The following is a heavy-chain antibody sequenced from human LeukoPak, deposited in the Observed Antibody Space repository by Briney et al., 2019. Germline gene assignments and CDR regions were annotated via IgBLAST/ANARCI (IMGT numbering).Heavy chain of an antibody. CDR1: GDSISSYY. CDR3: ARHYSGSYFDHLDY. J-gene: IGHJ4*02. V-gene: IGHV4-59*08. CDR2: IYYSGST. D-gene: IGHD1-26*01. Sequence: SSETLSLTCTVSGDSISSYYWSWIRQPPGKGLEWIGYIYYSGSTNYNPSLKSRVTISVDTSKNQFSLKLSSVTAADTAVYYCARHYSGSYFDHLDYWGQGTLVTVSS.